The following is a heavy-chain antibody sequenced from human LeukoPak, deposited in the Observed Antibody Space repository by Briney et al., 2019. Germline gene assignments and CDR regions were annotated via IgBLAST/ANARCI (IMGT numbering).Heavy chain of an antibody. J-gene: IGHJ4*02. D-gene: IGHD5-18*01. CDR3: ARDYKRGYNYIDY. CDR2: IYYSGST. V-gene: IGHV4-59*01. CDR1: GGSISSYY. Sequence: SETLSLTCTVSGGSISSYYWSWIRQPPGKGLEWIGYIYYSGSTNYNPSLKSRVTISVDTSKNQFSLKLSSVTAADTAVYYCARDYKRGYNYIDYWGQGTLVTVSS.